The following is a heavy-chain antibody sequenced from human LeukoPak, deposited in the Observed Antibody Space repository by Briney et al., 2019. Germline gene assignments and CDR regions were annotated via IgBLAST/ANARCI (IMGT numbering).Heavy chain of an antibody. J-gene: IGHJ3*02. CDR3: ARDKHDLVVAAAGSFDI. V-gene: IGHV4-39*07. CDR2: IYYSGST. Sequence: PSETLSLTCTVPGGSISSSSYNWGWIRQPPGKGLGWIGSIYYSGSTYYNPSLKSRVTISVDTSKNQFSLKLSSVTAADTAVYYCARDKHDLVVAAAGSFDIWGQGTMVTVSS. CDR1: GGSISSSSYN. D-gene: IGHD6-13*01.